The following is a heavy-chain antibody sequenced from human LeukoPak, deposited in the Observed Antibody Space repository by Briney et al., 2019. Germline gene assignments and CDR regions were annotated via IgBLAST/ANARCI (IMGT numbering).Heavy chain of an antibody. CDR3: ARDRRATPMYFFDF. D-gene: IGHD2-15*01. Sequence: GRSLRLSCAASGFTFSSYAMHWVRQAPGKGLEWVAVISYDGSNKYYADSVKGRFTISRDNSKNMLYLQMNSLRDDDTGVYYCARDRRATPMYFFDFWGQGTPVTVSS. J-gene: IGHJ4*02. CDR1: GFTFSSYA. V-gene: IGHV3-30-3*01. CDR2: ISYDGSNK.